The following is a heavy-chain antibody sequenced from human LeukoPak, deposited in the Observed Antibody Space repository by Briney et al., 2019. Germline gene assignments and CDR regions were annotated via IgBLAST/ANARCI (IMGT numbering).Heavy chain of an antibody. J-gene: IGHJ6*03. Sequence: SETLSLTCTVSGGSISTYYWSWIRQPPGKGLEWIGYIFYSGSTNYNPSLKSRVTISVDTSKNQFSLKLCSVTAADTAVYYCARVRRGSGSYQSYYYYYMDVWGKGTTVTISS. V-gene: IGHV4-59*01. CDR3: ARVRRGSGSYQSYYYYYMDV. D-gene: IGHD3-10*01. CDR2: IFYSGST. CDR1: GGSISTYY.